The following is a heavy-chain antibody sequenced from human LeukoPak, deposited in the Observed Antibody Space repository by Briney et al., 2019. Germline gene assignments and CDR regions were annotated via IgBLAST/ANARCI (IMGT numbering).Heavy chain of an antibody. D-gene: IGHD6-13*01. Sequence: ASVKVSCKASGYTFTGYYMRWVRQAPGQGLEWMGWINPNSGGTNYAQKFQGGVTMTRDTSISTAYMELSRLRSDDTAVYYCARDPGSSSSNYFDYWGQGTLVTVSS. CDR3: ARDPGSSSSNYFDY. CDR1: GYTFTGYY. V-gene: IGHV1-2*02. J-gene: IGHJ4*02. CDR2: INPNSGGT.